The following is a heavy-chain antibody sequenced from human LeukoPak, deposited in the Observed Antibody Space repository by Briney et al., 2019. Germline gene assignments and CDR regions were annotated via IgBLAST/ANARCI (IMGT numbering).Heavy chain of an antibody. D-gene: IGHD6-19*01. V-gene: IGHV3-48*02. Sequence: PGGSLRLSCAASGFTFSSYSMNWVRQAPGKGLEWVSYISSSSSTIYYADSVKGRFTIPRDNAKNSLYLQMNSLRDEDTAVYYCARDRWGYSSPIRGMDVWGQGTTVTVSS. CDR2: ISSSSSTI. CDR3: ARDRWGYSSPIRGMDV. CDR1: GFTFSSYS. J-gene: IGHJ6*02.